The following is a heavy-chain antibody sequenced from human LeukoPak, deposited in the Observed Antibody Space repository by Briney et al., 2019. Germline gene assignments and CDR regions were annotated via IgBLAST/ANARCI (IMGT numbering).Heavy chain of an antibody. D-gene: IGHD2-2*01. CDR1: GFTFSSYS. Sequence: PGGSLRLSCAASGFTFSSYSMNWVRQAPGKGLEWVSSISSSSSYIYYADSVKGRFTISRDNAKNSLYPQMNSLRAEDTAVYYCARDRFNGLYCSSTSRPDAFDIWGQGTMVTVSS. V-gene: IGHV3-21*01. CDR2: ISSSSSYI. J-gene: IGHJ3*02. CDR3: ARDRFNGLYCSSTSRPDAFDI.